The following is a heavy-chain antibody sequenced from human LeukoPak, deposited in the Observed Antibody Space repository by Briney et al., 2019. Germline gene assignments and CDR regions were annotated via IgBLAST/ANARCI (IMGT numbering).Heavy chain of an antibody. CDR3: AKDQGAMVRGAPRGYYYGMDV. Sequence: AGGSLRLSCAASGFTFSSYGMHWVRQAPGKGLEWVAFIRYDGSNKYYADSVKGRFTISRDNSKNTLYLQMNSLRAEDTAVYYCAKDQGAMVRGAPRGYYYGMDVWGQGTTVTVSS. CDR2: IRYDGSNK. D-gene: IGHD3-10*01. J-gene: IGHJ6*02. V-gene: IGHV3-30*02. CDR1: GFTFSSYG.